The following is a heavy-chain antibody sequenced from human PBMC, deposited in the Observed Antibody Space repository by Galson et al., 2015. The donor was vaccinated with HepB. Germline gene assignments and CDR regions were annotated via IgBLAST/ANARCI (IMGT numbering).Heavy chain of an antibody. CDR1: GFTFSSYG. D-gene: IGHD4-23*01. V-gene: IGHV3-33*01. CDR3: ASFIGGNSFPFDY. Sequence: SLRLSCAASGFTFSSYGMHWVRQAPGKGLEWVAVIWYDGSNKYYADSVKGRFTISRDNSKNTLYLQVNSLRAEDTAVYYCASFIGGNSFPFDYWGQGTLVTVSS. CDR2: IWYDGSNK. J-gene: IGHJ4*02.